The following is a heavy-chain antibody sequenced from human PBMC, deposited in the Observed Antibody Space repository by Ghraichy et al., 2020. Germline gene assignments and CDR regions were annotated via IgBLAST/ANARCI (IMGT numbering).Heavy chain of an antibody. D-gene: IGHD3-10*01. CDR2: IWYDGSNK. Sequence: GGSLRLSCAASGFTFSSYGMHWVRQAPGKGLEWVAVIWYDGSNKYYADSVKGRFTISRDNSKNTLYLQMNSLRAEDTAVYYCARGFPSAPSYYGSGTRLDYWGQGTLVTVSS. CDR3: ARGFPSAPSYYGSGTRLDY. J-gene: IGHJ4*02. CDR1: GFTFSSYG. V-gene: IGHV3-33*01.